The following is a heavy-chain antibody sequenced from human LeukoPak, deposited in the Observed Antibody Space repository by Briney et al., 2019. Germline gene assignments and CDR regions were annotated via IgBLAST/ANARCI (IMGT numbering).Heavy chain of an antibody. V-gene: IGHV4-4*07. CDR1: GGSISSYY. CDR3: ARDNPFKYDYVN. CDR2: IYSSGST. J-gene: IGHJ4*02. Sequence: SETLSLTCTVSGGSISSYYWSWIRQPAGKGLEWIGHIYSSGSTNYNPSLKSRVTISVDTSKNQFSLKLGSVTAADTAVYYCARDNPFKYDYVNWGQGTLVTVSS. D-gene: IGHD3-16*01.